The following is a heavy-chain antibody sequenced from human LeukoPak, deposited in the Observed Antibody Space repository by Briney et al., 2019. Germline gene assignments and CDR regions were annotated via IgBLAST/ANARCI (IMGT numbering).Heavy chain of an antibody. CDR2: IWNDGTNK. D-gene: IGHD2-15*01. CDR1: GFNFNNYG. Sequence: GRSLRLSCAASGFNFNNYGMHWVRRAPGKGLEWVAMIWNDGTNKYYGASVQGRFLISRDNSKNTVYLHMNKLRAEDTAVYYCVKERRDANLVEAATAGYYFDFWGQGIWVTVTS. J-gene: IGHJ4*02. CDR3: VKERRDANLVEAATAGYYFDF. V-gene: IGHV3-33*03.